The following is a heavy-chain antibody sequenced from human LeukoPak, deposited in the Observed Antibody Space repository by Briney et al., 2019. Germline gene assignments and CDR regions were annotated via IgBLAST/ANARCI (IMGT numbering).Heavy chain of an antibody. Sequence: VASVKVSCKASGGTFSSYAISWVRQAPGQGLEWMGGIIPIFGTANYAQKFQGRVTITADKSMSTAYMELSSLRSEDTAVYYCARGLRYFDQWGQGTLVTVSS. D-gene: IGHD5/OR15-5a*01. CDR2: IIPIFGTA. CDR1: GGTFSSYA. J-gene: IGHJ4*02. CDR3: ARGLRYFDQ. V-gene: IGHV1-69*06.